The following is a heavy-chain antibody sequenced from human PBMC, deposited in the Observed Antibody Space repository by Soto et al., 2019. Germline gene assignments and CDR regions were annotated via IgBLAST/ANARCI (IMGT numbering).Heavy chain of an antibody. CDR2: MYYSGRT. V-gene: IGHV4-61*08. CDR3: ARDRPAMGADY. CDR1: GDSVSSAAKA. D-gene: IGHD3-16*01. Sequence: QVQLQESDPGLVKPSETLSLTCNVLGDSVSSAAKAWTWVRQPPGKGLEWIAYMYYSGRTVYNPSPGRRASMSIDASKQQFSLRLYSVTAADTAVYYCARDRPAMGADYWSRGTLVTVSS. J-gene: IGHJ4*02.